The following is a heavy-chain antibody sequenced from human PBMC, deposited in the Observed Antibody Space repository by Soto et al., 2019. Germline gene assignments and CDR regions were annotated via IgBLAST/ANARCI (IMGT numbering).Heavy chain of an antibody. J-gene: IGHJ4*02. CDR1: GFTFSSYS. CDR2: ISSSSSTI. V-gene: IGHV3-48*02. Sequence: EVQLVESGGGLVQPGGSLRLSCAASGFTFSSYSMNWVRQAPGKGLEWVSYISSSSSTIYYADSVKGRFTISRDNAKNSLYVQMNSLRDEYKAVYYCASQGYYDSSGYYSSYWGQGTLVTVSS. D-gene: IGHD3-22*01. CDR3: ASQGYYDSSGYYSSY.